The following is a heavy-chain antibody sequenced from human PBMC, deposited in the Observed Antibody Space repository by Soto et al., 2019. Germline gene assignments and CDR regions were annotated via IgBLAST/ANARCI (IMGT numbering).Heavy chain of an antibody. Sequence: GGSLRLSCAASGFTFSNYWMSWVRQAPGKGLEWVANIKQDGIEKYYVDSVKGRFTLSRDNAQNSLQLQMNSLRAEDTAIYFCARVAYGNGWIFDHWGQGTLVTVSS. J-gene: IGHJ4*01. CDR3: ARVAYGNGWIFDH. CDR2: IKQDGIEK. V-gene: IGHV3-7*01. CDR1: GFTFSNYW. D-gene: IGHD6-19*01.